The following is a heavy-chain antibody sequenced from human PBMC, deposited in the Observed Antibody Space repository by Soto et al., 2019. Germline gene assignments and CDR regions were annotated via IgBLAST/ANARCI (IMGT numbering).Heavy chain of an antibody. J-gene: IGHJ4*02. CDR3: ASRYSSSAGRIDY. CDR2: INHSGST. CDR1: VGSVSGYY. D-gene: IGHD6-6*01. V-gene: IGHV4-34*01. Sequence: PSETLSLTGAVYVGSVSGYYWSWMRQPPGKGLEWIGEINHSGSTNYNPSLKSRVTISVDTSKNQFSLKLSSVTAADTAVYYCASRYSSSAGRIDYWGQGTLVTVS.